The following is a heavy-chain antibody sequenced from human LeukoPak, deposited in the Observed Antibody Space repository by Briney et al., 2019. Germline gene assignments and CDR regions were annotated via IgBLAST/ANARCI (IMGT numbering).Heavy chain of an antibody. J-gene: IGHJ4*02. Sequence: GGSLRLSCVGSGFTFSDYWMHWVRHAPGKGLVWVSRINGDGSRTNYADSVKGRFTISRDNAKNTLYLQMNSLRAEDTALYYCVRGASVGGGYLIDYWGQGIVVTVSS. V-gene: IGHV3-74*01. D-gene: IGHD2-21*02. CDR1: GFTFSDYW. CDR2: INGDGSRT. CDR3: VRGASVGGGYLIDY.